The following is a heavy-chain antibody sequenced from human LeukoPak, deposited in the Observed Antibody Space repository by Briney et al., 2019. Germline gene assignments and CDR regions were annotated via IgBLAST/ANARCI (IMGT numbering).Heavy chain of an antibody. J-gene: IGHJ4*02. CDR1: GFTFSSYA. V-gene: IGHV3-30-3*01. CDR3: ARDRERWLQTFDY. D-gene: IGHD5-24*01. Sequence: AGRSLRLSCAASGFTFSSYAMHWVRQAPGKGLEWVAVISYDGSNKYYADSVKGRFTISRDNSKNTLYLQMNSLRAEDTAVYYCARDRERWLQTFDYWSQGTLVTVSS. CDR2: ISYDGSNK.